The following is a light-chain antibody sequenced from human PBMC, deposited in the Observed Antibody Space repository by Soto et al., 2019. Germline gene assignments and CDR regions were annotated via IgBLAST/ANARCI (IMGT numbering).Light chain of an antibody. CDR3: QQRSNWLFS. CDR1: QSVGIY. V-gene: IGKV3-11*01. J-gene: IGKJ3*01. Sequence: EVVLTQSPATLSLSPGERATLSCRASQSVGIYLAWYQQKPGQAPRLLISDASNRATGIPARFSGSGSGTDFTLTISSLEPEDFAVDYCQQRSNWLFSFGPGTKVDIK. CDR2: DAS.